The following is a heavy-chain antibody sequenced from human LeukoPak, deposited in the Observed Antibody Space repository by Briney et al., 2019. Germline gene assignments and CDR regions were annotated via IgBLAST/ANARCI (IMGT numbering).Heavy chain of an antibody. J-gene: IGHJ4*02. CDR2: INWNGGST. V-gene: IGHV3-20*04. D-gene: IGHD6-19*01. CDR3: AKDQSSGWPAALDY. CDR1: GFTFSSYG. Sequence: GGSLRLSCAASGFTFSSYGMHWVRQAPGKGLEWVSTINWNGGSTGYADSVKGRFTISRDNAKNSLYLQMNSLRAEDTAVYYCAKDQSSGWPAALDYWGQGTPVTVSS.